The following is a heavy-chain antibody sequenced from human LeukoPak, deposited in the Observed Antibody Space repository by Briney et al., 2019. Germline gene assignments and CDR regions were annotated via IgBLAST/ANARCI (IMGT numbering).Heavy chain of an antibody. CDR2: INPNSGGT. Sequence: GASVNVSCKASGYTLTGYYMHWVRQAPGQGLEWMGWINPNSGGTNYAQKFQGRVTMTRDTSISTAYMELSRLRSVDTAVYYCARDDLRSADYWGQGTLVTVSS. CDR3: ARDDLRSADY. D-gene: IGHD3/OR15-3a*01. CDR1: GYTLTGYY. V-gene: IGHV1-2*02. J-gene: IGHJ4*02.